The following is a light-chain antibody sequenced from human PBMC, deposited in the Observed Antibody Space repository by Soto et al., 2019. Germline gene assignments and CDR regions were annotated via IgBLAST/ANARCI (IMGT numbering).Light chain of an antibody. V-gene: IGLV2-8*01. CDR3: SSYAGNIMHV. J-gene: IGLJ1*01. CDR2: DVN. CDR1: SSDVGRYDY. Sequence: QSALTQPPSASGSPGQPVTISCTGSSSDVGRYDYVSWYQHHPGKAPKLMMFDVNKRPSGVPDRFSGSRSGNTASLTVSGLQAEDESDYFCSSYAGNIMHVFGTGTKVTGL.